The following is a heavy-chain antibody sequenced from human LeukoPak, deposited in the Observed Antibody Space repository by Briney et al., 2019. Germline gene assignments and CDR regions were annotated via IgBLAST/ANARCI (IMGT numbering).Heavy chain of an antibody. V-gene: IGHV4-59*01. Sequence: SETLSLTCAVYGGSFSGYYWSWIRQPPGKGLEWIGYISYSGSTNYNPSLKSRVTISLDTSRNQFSLNLTSLTAADTAVYYCARGPDSSGWYGARGAFDIWGQGTMVTVSS. CDR3: ARGPDSSGWYGARGAFDI. J-gene: IGHJ3*02. CDR1: GGSFSGYY. D-gene: IGHD6-19*01. CDR2: ISYSGST.